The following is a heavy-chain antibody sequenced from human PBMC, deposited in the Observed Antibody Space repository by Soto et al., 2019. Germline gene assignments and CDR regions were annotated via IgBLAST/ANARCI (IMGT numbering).Heavy chain of an antibody. V-gene: IGHV3-11*05. J-gene: IGHJ2*01. D-gene: IGHD6-13*01. CDR3: ARAIAAAGGRRYFDL. CDR1: GFTFSDYY. CDR2: ISSSSSYT. Sequence: QVQLVESGGGLVKPGGSLRLSCVASGFTFSDYYMSWIRQAPGKGLEWVSYISSSSSYTNYADSVKGRFTISRDNAKNSLYLQMNSLRDEDTAVYYCARAIAAAGGRRYFDLWGRGTLVTVSS.